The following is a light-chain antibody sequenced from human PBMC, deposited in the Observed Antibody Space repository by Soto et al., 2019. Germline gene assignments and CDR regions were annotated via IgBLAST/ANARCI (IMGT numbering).Light chain of an antibody. CDR1: QSISSW. J-gene: IGKJ4*01. CDR3: QQYNSYSPLT. Sequence: DIQMTQSPSTLSASVGDRVTITCRASQSISSWLAWYQQKPGKAPKLLIYDASSLESGVPSRFSGSGSGTELTLTISSLQPDEFATYYCQQYNSYSPLTFGAWTKVEIK. V-gene: IGKV1-5*01. CDR2: DAS.